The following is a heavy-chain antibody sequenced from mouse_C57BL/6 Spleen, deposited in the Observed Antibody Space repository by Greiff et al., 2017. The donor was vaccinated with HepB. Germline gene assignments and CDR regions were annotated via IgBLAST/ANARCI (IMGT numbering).Heavy chain of an antibody. CDR2: IYPGDGDT. CDR3: ARGITTVVPFAY. V-gene: IGHV1-80*01. CDR1: GYAFSSYW. D-gene: IGHD1-1*01. J-gene: IGHJ3*01. Sequence: VQLQQSGAELVKPGASVKISCKASGYAFSSYWMNWVKQRPGKGLEWIGQIYPGDGDTNYNGKFKGKATLTADKSSSTAYMQLSSLTSEDSAVYFCARGITTVVPFAYWGQGTLVTVSA.